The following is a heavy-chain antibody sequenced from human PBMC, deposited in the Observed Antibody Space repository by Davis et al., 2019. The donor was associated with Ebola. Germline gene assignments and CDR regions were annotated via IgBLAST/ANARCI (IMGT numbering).Heavy chain of an antibody. Sequence: GESPKTPCQGSGYSFTSYWISRLRQMPGKGLEWMGIIYPGDSDTRYSPSFQGQVTISADKSISTAYLQWSSLKASDTAMYYCARQGYYYGMDVWGQGTTVTVSS. CDR1: GYSFTSYW. J-gene: IGHJ6*02. CDR2: IYPGDSDT. V-gene: IGHV5-51*01. CDR3: ARQGYYYGMDV.